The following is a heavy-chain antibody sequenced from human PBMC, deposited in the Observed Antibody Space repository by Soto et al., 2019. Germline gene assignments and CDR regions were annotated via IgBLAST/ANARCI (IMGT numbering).Heavy chain of an antibody. CDR2: INHSGST. V-gene: IGHV4-34*02. CDR1: GGSFSGHY. Sequence: QVQLQQWGAGLLTPSETLSLTCAVYGGSFSGHYWSWIRQPPGKGLEWIGEINHSGSTNYNPSLKRRVTISVDTSKNQFSLKLSSVTAADTAVYYCARGQRNTAMLLSQYYYYGMDVWGQGTTVTVSS. D-gene: IGHD5-18*01. CDR3: ARGQRNTAMLLSQYYYYGMDV. J-gene: IGHJ6*02.